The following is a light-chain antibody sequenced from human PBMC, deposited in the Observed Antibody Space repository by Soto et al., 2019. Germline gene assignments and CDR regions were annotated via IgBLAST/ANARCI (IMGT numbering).Light chain of an antibody. CDR3: QSYDNSLSGSKV. J-gene: IGLJ2*01. CDR2: DNT. Sequence: QSVLTQPPSVSGAPGQRVTISCSGSSSNIGAGYLVHWYQQVPGTAPKLLIYDNTNRPSGVPDRFSGSKSGTSASLAITGLQAEDEADYFCQSYDNSLSGSKVFGGGTKLTGL. CDR1: SSNIGAGYL. V-gene: IGLV1-40*01.